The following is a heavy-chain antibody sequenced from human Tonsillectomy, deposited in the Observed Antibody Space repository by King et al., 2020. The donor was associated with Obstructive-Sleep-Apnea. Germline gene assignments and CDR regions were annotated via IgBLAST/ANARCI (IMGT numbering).Heavy chain of an antibody. CDR1: GFTFSRYS. V-gene: IGHV3-48*04. J-gene: IGHJ4*02. CDR2: ISSGSSSI. Sequence: VQLVESGGGLVQPGGSLRLSCAASGFTFSRYSMNWVRQAPGKGLEWVSYISSGSSSIYYADSVKGRFTISRDNAKNSLSLQMNSLRAEDTAVYYCAREGFCSRTRCSAQHLDYWGQGTLVTVSS. D-gene: IGHD2-2*01. CDR3: AREGFCSRTRCSAQHLDY.